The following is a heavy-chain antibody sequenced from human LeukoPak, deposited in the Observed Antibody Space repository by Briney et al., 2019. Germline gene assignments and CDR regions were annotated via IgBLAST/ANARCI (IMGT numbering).Heavy chain of an antibody. Sequence: ASVKVSCKASGYTFTGYYMHWVRQAPGRGLEWMGWINPNSGGTNYAQKLQGRVTMTTDTSTSTAYMELRSLRSDDTAVYYCARSAIVVVVAADGMDVWGQGTTVTVS. D-gene: IGHD2-15*01. V-gene: IGHV1-2*02. CDR3: ARSAIVVVVAADGMDV. CDR2: INPNSGGT. J-gene: IGHJ6*02. CDR1: GYTFTGYY.